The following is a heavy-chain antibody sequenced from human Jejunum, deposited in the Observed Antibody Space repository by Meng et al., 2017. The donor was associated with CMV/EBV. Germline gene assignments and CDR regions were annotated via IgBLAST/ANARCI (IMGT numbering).Heavy chain of an antibody. V-gene: IGHV3-7*04. CDR1: GLTFSYYW. CDR2: IREDGSEK. D-gene: IGHD2-2*01. J-gene: IGHJ5*02. Sequence: SGLTFSYYWLGWIRQAPGQGLEWVANIREDGSEKYYVDSVKDRFTVSRDNATNSLYLQMNSLRAEDTAVYCCARGSGSTSWGFDPWGQGTLVTVSS. CDR3: ARGSGSTSWGFDP.